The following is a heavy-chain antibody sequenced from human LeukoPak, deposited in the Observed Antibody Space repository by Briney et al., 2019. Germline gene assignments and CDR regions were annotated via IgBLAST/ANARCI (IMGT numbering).Heavy chain of an antibody. CDR2: INHDGSVK. J-gene: IGHJ6*02. CDR1: GFTFSSSW. CDR3: ARDNGMDV. Sequence: PGGSLRLSCVASGFTFSSSWMAWVRQAPGKGLQWVANINHDGSVKNYVGSVKGRFAISRDNAQNSFYLQMNSLETDDTAVYYCARDNGMDVWGQGTTVTVSS. V-gene: IGHV3-7*01.